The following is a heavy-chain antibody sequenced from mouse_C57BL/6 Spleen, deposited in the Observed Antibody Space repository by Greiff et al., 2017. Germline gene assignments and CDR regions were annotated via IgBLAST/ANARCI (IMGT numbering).Heavy chain of an antibody. Sequence: QVHVKQPGAELVMPGASVKLSCKASGYTFTSYWMHWVKQRPGQGLEWIGEIDPSDSYTNYNQKFKGKSTLTVDKSSSTAYMQLSSLTSEDSAVYYCARSLYDYDGDAMDYWGQGTSVTVSS. CDR2: IDPSDSYT. CDR3: ARSLYDYDGDAMDY. CDR1: GYTFTSYW. J-gene: IGHJ4*01. D-gene: IGHD2-4*01. V-gene: IGHV1-69*01.